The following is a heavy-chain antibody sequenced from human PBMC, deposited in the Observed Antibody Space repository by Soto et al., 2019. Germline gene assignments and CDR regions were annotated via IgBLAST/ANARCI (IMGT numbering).Heavy chain of an antibody. D-gene: IGHD6-13*01. Sequence: GGSLRLSCAASGFTFSNAWMNWVRQAPGKGLEWVGRIKSKTDGGTTDYAAPVKGRFTISRDDSKNTLYLQMNSLKTEDTAVYYCTTGLESSSWNLMVDYWGQGTLVTVSS. CDR2: IKSKTDGGTT. CDR3: TTGLESSSWNLMVDY. V-gene: IGHV3-15*07. J-gene: IGHJ4*02. CDR1: GFTFSNAW.